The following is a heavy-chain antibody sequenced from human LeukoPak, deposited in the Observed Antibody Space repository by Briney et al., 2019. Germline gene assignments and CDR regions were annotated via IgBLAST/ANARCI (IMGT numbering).Heavy chain of an antibody. Sequence: KPSETLSLTCTVSGGSISSYYWSWIRQPPGKGLEWIGYIYYSGSTNYNPSLKSRVTISVDTSKNQFSLKLSSVTAADTAVYYCARATVVTPLYYYGMDVWGQGTTVTVSS. V-gene: IGHV4-59*01. CDR1: GGSISSYY. CDR3: ARATVVTPLYYYGMDV. J-gene: IGHJ6*02. D-gene: IGHD4-23*01. CDR2: IYYSGST.